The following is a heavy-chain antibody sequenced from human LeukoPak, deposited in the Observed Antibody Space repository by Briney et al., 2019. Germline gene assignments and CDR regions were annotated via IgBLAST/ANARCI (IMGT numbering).Heavy chain of an antibody. J-gene: IGHJ4*02. V-gene: IGHV1-18*04. Sequence: GASVKVSCKASGYTFTGYYMDWVRQAPGQGLEWMGWTSAYNGNTNYAQKLQGRVTMTTDTSTSTADMELRSLRSDDTAVYHCARDLPFYYYDSSGYLSYFELHYYFDYWGQGTLVTVSS. CDR3: ARDLPFYYYDSSGYLSYFELHYYFDY. CDR1: GYTFTGYY. CDR2: TSAYNGNT. D-gene: IGHD3-22*01.